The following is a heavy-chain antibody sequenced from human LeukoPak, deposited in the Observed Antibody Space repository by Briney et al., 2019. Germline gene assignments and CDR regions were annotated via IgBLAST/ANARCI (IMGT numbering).Heavy chain of an antibody. CDR3: ARNSPHFWSGYPKADAFDI. CDR1: GGTFSSYA. V-gene: IGHV1-69*13. CDR2: IIPIFGTA. Sequence: ASVKLSCKASGGTFSSYAISWVRQAPGQGLEWMGGIIPIFGTANYAQKFQGRVTITADESTSTAYMELSSLRSEDTAVYYCARNSPHFWSGYPKADAFDIWGQGTMVTVSS. D-gene: IGHD3-3*02. J-gene: IGHJ3*02.